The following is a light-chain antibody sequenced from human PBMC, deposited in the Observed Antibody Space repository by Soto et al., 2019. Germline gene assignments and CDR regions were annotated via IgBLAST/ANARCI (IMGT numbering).Light chain of an antibody. Sequence: DIQMTQSPSTLSASVGDRVTITCRASQSISSWLAWYQQKPGKAPKLLIYKASSLESGVPSRFSGSGSGTECTLTISILQPDDFSTYYCQQYNSYSYTFGQGTKLEIQ. CDR2: KAS. CDR1: QSISSW. CDR3: QQYNSYSYT. J-gene: IGKJ2*01. V-gene: IGKV1-5*03.